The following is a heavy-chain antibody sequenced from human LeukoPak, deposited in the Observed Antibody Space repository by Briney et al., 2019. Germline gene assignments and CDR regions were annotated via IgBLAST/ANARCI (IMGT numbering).Heavy chain of an antibody. J-gene: IGHJ3*02. CDR1: GGSISSGSYY. CDR3: ARMRSMIVVVIKQRGAFDI. Sequence: PSQTLSLTCTVSGGSISSGSYYWSWIRQPAGQGLEYIGRMYTSGSTNYNPSLKSRVTISVDTSKNQFSLKLSSVTAADTAVYYCARMRSMIVVVIKQRGAFDIWGQGTMVTVSS. V-gene: IGHV4-61*02. CDR2: MYTSGST. D-gene: IGHD3-22*01.